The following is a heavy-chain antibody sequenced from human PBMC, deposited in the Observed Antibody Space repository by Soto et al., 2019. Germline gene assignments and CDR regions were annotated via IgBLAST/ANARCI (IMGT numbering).Heavy chain of an antibody. CDR1: GVSISSGNW. J-gene: IGHJ4*02. Sequence: PSENLSLTCAVSGVSISSGNWWTWARQTPQRGLEYIGEIFHDGTANYYPSFERRVAISVDTSKNQFSLKLTSVTAADTAIYFCARLLYDTSLNYMYFEVWGQGALVTVFS. D-gene: IGHD3-22*01. CDR2: IFHDGTA. CDR3: ARLLYDTSLNYMYFEV. V-gene: IGHV4-4*02.